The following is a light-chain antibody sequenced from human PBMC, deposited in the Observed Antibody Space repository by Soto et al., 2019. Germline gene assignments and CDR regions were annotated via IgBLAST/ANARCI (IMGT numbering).Light chain of an antibody. V-gene: IGLV2-14*01. CDR2: EVS. CDR3: SSYTSSSTYV. J-gene: IGLJ1*01. CDR1: SSDVGGYNY. Sequence: QSVLTQPASVSGSPGQSITISCTGTSSDVGGYNYVSWYQQHPAKAPKLMIYEVSNRPSGVSNRFSGSKSGNTASLTISGLQAEDEADYSCSSYTSSSTYVFGTGTKVTVL.